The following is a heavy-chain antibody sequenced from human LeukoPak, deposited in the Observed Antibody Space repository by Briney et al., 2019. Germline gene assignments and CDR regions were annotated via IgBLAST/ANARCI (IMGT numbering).Heavy chain of an antibody. CDR3: AKAGYCSSTSCYVPWLYGDYGPYYFDY. CDR1: GFTFDDYA. V-gene: IGHV3-9*01. Sequence: GGSLRLSCAASGFTFDDYAMHWVRQAPGKGLEWVSGISRNSGSIGYADSVKGRFTISRDNAKNSLYLQMNSLRAEDTALYYCAKAGYCSSTSCYVPWLYGDYGPYYFDYWGQGTLVTVSS. D-gene: IGHD2-2*01. J-gene: IGHJ4*02. CDR2: ISRNSGSI.